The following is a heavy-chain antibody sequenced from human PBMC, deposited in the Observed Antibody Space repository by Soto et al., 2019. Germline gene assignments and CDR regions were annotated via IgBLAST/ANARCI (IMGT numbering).Heavy chain of an antibody. CDR3: ARGPAYVAAAGTFDY. J-gene: IGHJ4*02. V-gene: IGHV1-69*01. CDR2: IIPVFGTA. CDR1: GGPCSSYA. D-gene: IGHD6-13*01. Sequence: QVHLVQSGAEVKKPGSSVKVSCKASGGPCSSYAISWVRHAPGQGLEWMGGIIPVFGTANYAQKFQGRVTITADESTSTAYMELSSLRSEDTAVYYCARGPAYVAAAGTFDYWGQGTLVTVSS.